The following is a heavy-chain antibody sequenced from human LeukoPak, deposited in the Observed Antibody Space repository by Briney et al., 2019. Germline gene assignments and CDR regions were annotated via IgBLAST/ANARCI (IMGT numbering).Heavy chain of an antibody. J-gene: IGHJ4*02. CDR2: IYYRGST. D-gene: IGHD2-15*01. V-gene: IGHV4-39*07. CDR3: ARPNIRYCSGGACSNDGSDY. Sequence: SETLSLTCTVSGGSISSSTYYWGWIRQPPGKGLEWIGNIYYRGSTYYNPSLKSRVTISVDTSKNQFSLKLSSVTAADTAVYYCARPNIRYCSGGACSNDGSDYWGQGTLVTVSS. CDR1: GGSISSSTYY.